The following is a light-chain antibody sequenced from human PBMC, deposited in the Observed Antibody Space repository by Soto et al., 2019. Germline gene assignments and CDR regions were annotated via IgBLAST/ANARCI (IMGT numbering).Light chain of an antibody. CDR2: DVS. Sequence: QPVLTQPRSVSGSPGQSVTISCTGTSSDVGGYNYVSWYQQHPGKAPKLMIYDVSKRPSGVPDRFSGSKSGNTASLTISGLQAEDEADYYCCSYAGSYMVFGGGTKLTVL. CDR1: SSDVGGYNY. J-gene: IGLJ2*01. V-gene: IGLV2-11*01. CDR3: CSYAGSYMV.